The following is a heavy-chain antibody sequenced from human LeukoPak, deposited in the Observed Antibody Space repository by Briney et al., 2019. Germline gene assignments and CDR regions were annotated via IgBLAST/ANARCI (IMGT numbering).Heavy chain of an antibody. CDR2: IYSGGST. CDR3: ARDLTMVRGMDV. CDR1: GFTVSSNY. D-gene: IGHD3-10*01. Sequence: GGSLRLSCAASGFTVSSNYMSWVRQAPGKGLEWVSVIYSGGSTYYADSVKGRFTISRDNSKNTLYLQMNSLRAEDTAVYYCARDLTMVRGMDVWGQGTTVTVSS. V-gene: IGHV3-53*01. J-gene: IGHJ6*02.